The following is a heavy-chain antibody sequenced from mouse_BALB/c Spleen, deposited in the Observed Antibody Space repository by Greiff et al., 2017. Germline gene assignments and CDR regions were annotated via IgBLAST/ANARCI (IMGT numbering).Heavy chain of an antibody. CDR2: ISYSGST. D-gene: IGHD2-4*01. CDR3: ARSTMIGFAY. Sequence: VQLKESGPGLVKPSQSLSLTCTVTGYSITSDYAWNWIRQFPGNKLEWMGYISYSGSTSYNPSLKSRISITRDTSKNQFFLQLNSVTTEDTATYYCARSTMIGFAYWGQGTLVTVSA. CDR1: GYSITSDYA. J-gene: IGHJ3*01. V-gene: IGHV3-2*02.